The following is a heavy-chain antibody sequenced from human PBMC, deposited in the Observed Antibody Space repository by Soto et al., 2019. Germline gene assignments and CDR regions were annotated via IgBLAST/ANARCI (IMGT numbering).Heavy chain of an antibody. CDR1: GYTFTSYA. D-gene: IGHD6-13*01. CDR3: ARVSSGQQLVYGY. CDR2: INAGNGNT. J-gene: IGHJ4*02. V-gene: IGHV1-3*01. Sequence: ASVKVSCKASGYTFTSYAMHWVRQAPGQRLEWMGWINAGNGNTKYSQKFQGRVTITRDTSASTTYMELSSLRSEDTAVYYCARVSSGQQLVYGYWGQGTLVTVSS.